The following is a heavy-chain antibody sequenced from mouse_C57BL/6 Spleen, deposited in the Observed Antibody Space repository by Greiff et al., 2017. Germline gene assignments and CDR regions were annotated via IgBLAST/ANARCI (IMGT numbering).Heavy chain of an antibody. CDR1: GYAFTNYL. CDR2: INPGSGGT. Sequence: QVQLQQSGAELVRPGTSVKVSCKASGYAFTNYLIEWVKQRPGQGLEWIGVINPGSGGTNYNEKFKGKATLTADKSSSTADMQLSSLTSEDSAVYFCAGYYGTYPTYWGQGTLVTVSA. CDR3: AGYYGTYPTY. J-gene: IGHJ3*01. D-gene: IGHD2-1*01. V-gene: IGHV1-54*01.